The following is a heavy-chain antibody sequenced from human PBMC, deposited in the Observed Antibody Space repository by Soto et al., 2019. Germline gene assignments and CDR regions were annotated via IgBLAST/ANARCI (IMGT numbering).Heavy chain of an antibody. V-gene: IGHV3-74*01. D-gene: IGHD3-16*02. CDR2: INSDGSST. CDR3: ARDAYDYIWGSYRYNFGY. Sequence: SLRLSCAASGFTFSSYWMHWVRQAPGKGLVWVSRINSDGSSTSYADSVKGRFTISRDNAKNTLYLQMNSLRAEDTAVYYCARDAYDYIWGSYRYNFGYWGQGTLVTSPQ. CDR1: GFTFSSYW. J-gene: IGHJ4*02.